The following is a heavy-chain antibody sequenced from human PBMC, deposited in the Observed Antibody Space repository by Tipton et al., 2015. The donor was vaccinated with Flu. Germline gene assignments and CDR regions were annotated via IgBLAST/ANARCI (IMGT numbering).Heavy chain of an antibody. Sequence: TLSLTCTVSGGSISSHCWSWIRQPPGKGLEWIGYIYFTGSTNYNPSLKSRVTISVDMSKNQFSLKLTSVTAADTAVYYCARLETVQLYSFDYWGQGTVVTVSS. D-gene: IGHD5-18*01. V-gene: IGHV4-59*11. CDR2: IYFTGST. CDR1: GGSISSHC. J-gene: IGHJ4*02. CDR3: ARLETVQLYSFDY.